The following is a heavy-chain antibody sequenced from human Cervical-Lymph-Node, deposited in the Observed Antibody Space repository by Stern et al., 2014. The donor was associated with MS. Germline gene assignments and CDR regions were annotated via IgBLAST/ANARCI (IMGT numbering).Heavy chain of an antibody. J-gene: IGHJ4*02. CDR1: GLTFTKYW. D-gene: IGHD3-22*01. CDR2: ITQDGTEA. CDR3: ASYDYEGSAFH. Sequence: EVQLEEPGGGLVQPGKSLRLSRAASGLTFTKYWISWVRQAPGKGLEWVANITQDGTEAHLADSVKGRFTISRDNAKNSLYLVMDSLRDEDSALYYCASYDYEGSAFHWGQGTLVTVSS. V-gene: IGHV3-7*03.